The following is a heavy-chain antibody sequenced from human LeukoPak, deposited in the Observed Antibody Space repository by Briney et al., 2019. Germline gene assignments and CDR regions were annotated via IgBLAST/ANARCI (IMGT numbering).Heavy chain of an antibody. Sequence: GGSLRLSCAASGFTVSSNYMNWVRQAPGKGLEWVSVIYRGCSTYYADAVKGRFTISRDNSKNTLYLQMNSLRAEDTAVYYCARARGEDLVVGGVLKQYSYYGLDVWGQGTTVTVXS. CDR2: IYRGCST. J-gene: IGHJ6*02. V-gene: IGHV3-66*01. CDR1: GFTVSSNY. D-gene: IGHD2-2*01. CDR3: ARARGEDLVVGGVLKQYSYYGLDV.